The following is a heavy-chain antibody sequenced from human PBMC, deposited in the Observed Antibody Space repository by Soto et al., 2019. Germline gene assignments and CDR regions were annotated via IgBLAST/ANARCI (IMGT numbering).Heavy chain of an antibody. V-gene: IGHV1-3*01. D-gene: IGHD3-3*01. Sequence: QVQLVQSGAEVKKPGASVKVSCKASGYTFTNYPLHWVRQAPGQRLEWIGWINDGSDNTKFSQKFQGRVTITRDTSASTAYMELSRLISEDTAVYYCARDLFDFWSGLIHWGQGTLVTVSP. CDR2: INDGSDNT. CDR1: GYTFTNYP. J-gene: IGHJ4*02. CDR3: ARDLFDFWSGLIH.